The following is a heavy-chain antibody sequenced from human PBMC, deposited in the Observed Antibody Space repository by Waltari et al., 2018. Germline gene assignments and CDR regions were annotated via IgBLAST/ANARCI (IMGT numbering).Heavy chain of an antibody. CDR3: AREGGYYQKTNWFDP. V-gene: IGHV1-69*01. J-gene: IGHJ5*02. Sequence: QVQLVQSGAEVKKPGSSVKVSCKASGGTFSSYAISRVRQAPGQGLGWMGGIIPIFGTANFDQKFQGRVTITADESTSTAYMELSSLRSEDTAVYYCAREGGYYQKTNWFDPWGQGTLVTVSS. D-gene: IGHD3-22*01. CDR1: GGTFSSYA. CDR2: IIPIFGTA.